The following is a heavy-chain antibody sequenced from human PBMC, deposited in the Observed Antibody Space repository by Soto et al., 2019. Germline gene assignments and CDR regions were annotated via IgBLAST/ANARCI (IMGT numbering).Heavy chain of an antibody. Sequence: GGSLRLSCAASGVTFSIYAMHWVRQAPGKGLEWVTVISFDGSQRYYTESVKGRFTVSRDNSKNTLFLQMNSLRPEDTAVYYSASISHFRPVIQAPAVAGRRDATFDIWGQGTMVTVS. J-gene: IGHJ3*02. D-gene: IGHD6-19*01. CDR1: GVTFSIYA. CDR2: ISFDGSQR. CDR3: ASISHFRPVIQAPAVAGRRDATFDI. V-gene: IGHV3-30*04.